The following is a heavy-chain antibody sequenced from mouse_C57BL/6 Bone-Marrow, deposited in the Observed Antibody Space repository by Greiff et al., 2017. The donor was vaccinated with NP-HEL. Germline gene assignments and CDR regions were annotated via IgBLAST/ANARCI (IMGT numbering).Heavy chain of an antibody. Sequence: EVMLVESGEGLVKPGGSLKLSCAASGFTFSSYAMSWVRQTPDKRLEWVAYISSGGDYIYYADTVKGRFTISRDNARNTLYLQMSSLKSEDTAMYYCTRPYQRTYAMDYWGQGTSVTVSS. J-gene: IGHJ4*01. CDR1: GFTFSSYA. V-gene: IGHV5-9-1*02. CDR2: ISSGGDYI. D-gene: IGHD5-1-1*01. CDR3: TRPYQRTYAMDY.